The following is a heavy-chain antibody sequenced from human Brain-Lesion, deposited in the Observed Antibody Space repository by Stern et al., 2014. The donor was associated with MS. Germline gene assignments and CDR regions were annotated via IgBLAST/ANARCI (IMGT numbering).Heavy chain of an antibody. D-gene: IGHD2-8*02. CDR3: AKHACTGAACPFDL. Sequence: VQLVESGPGLVKPSETLSLTCAVSGDSISSYTHYWAWIRQPPGKGLEWIGSVYYSGATYYNPSLKRPVPISVDASKNHFSLGLNSVTAADTAVYYCAKHACTGAACPFDLWGQGTLVTVSS. J-gene: IGHJ4*02. CDR1: GDSISSYTHY. V-gene: IGHV4-39*01. CDR2: VYYSGAT.